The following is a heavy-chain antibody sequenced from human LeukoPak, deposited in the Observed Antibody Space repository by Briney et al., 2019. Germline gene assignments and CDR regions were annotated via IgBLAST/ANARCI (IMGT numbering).Heavy chain of an antibody. CDR2: IYTSGST. CDR1: GGSISSYY. J-gene: IGHJ4*02. D-gene: IGHD3-3*01. Sequence: SETLSLTCTVSGGSISSYYWSWIQQPAGKGLEWIGRIYTSGSTNYNPSLKSRVTMSVDTSKNQFSLKLSSVTAADTAVYYCARGPTDFWSGYYLDYWGQGTLVTVSS. CDR3: ARGPTDFWSGYYLDY. V-gene: IGHV4-4*07.